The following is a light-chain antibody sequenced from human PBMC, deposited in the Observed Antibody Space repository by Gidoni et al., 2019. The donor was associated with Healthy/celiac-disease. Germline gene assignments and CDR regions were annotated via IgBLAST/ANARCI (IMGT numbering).Light chain of an antibody. CDR2: GAS. CDR1: QSVSSSY. CDR3: QQYGSSPPYT. J-gene: IGKJ2*01. V-gene: IGKV3-20*01. Sequence: EIVLTQSPGTLSLSPGERATLSCRASQSVSSSYLAWYQQKPGQAPRLLSYGASSRATGIPDRFSGSGSGTDFTLTISRLEPEDVAVYYCQQYGSSPPYTFGQGTKLEIK.